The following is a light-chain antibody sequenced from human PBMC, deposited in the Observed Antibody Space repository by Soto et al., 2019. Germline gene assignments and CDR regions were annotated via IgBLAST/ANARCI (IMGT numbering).Light chain of an antibody. CDR3: VTWDNTLNVGV. Sequence: QSVLTQPPSVSATPGQKVTISCSGSTSNIGSRFVSWYQQFPGTAPRLLIYDNNNRPSGTPDRFSASKSGTSATLDIAGLQTGDEADYYCVTWDNTLNVGVFGGGTKVTVL. CDR2: DNN. J-gene: IGLJ2*01. V-gene: IGLV1-51*01. CDR1: TSNIGSRF.